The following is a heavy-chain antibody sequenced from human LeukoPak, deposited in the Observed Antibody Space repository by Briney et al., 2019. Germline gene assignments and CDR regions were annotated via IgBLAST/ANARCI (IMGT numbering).Heavy chain of an antibody. V-gene: IGHV3-7*01. D-gene: IGHD2-15*01. CDR2: IKQDGSEK. CDR3: ARSRWFDY. J-gene: IGHJ4*02. Sequence: GGSLRLSCAASGFTFSSYSMNWVRQAPGKGLEWVANIKQDGSEKYYVDSVKGRFTISRDNAKNSLYLQMNSLRAEDTAVYYCARSRWFDYWGQGTLVTVSS. CDR1: GFTFSSYS.